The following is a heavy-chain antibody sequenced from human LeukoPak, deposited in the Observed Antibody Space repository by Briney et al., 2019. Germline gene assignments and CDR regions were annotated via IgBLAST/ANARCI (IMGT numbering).Heavy chain of an antibody. D-gene: IGHD3-3*01. CDR3: AREGQERPNYDFWSGYTYNNWFDP. V-gene: IGHV3-21*01. CDR2: ISSSSSYI. Sequence: KTGGSLRLSCAPSGFTFSSYSMNWVRQAPGKGLEWVSSISSSSSYIYYSDSVKGRFTISRDNAKNSLYLQMNSLRAEDTAVYYCAREGQERPNYDFWSGYTYNNWFDPWGQGTLVTVSS. J-gene: IGHJ5*02. CDR1: GFTFSSYS.